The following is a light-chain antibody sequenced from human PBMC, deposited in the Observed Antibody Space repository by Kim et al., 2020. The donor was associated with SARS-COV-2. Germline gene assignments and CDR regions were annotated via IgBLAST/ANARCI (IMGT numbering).Light chain of an antibody. V-gene: IGLV2-14*03. CDR1: SSDVSGYNY. J-gene: IGLJ3*02. Sequence: SITISCAGTSSDVSGYNYVSWYQHHPGKAPKLMIYDVSKWPSGVSNRFSGSKSGNTASLTISGLQTEDEADYYCSSYTTSDTWVFGGGTQLTVL. CDR2: DVS. CDR3: SSYTTSDTWV.